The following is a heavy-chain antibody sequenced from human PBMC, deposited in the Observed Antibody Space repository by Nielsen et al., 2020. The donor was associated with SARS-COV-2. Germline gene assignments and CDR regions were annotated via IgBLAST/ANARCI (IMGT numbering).Heavy chain of an antibody. D-gene: IGHD3-22*01. V-gene: IGHV4-28*05. CDR3: ARGRDYYDSSGYRKYYFDY. J-gene: IGHJ4*02. CDR2: IYYSGSI. CDR1: GYSISSSNW. Sequence: SETLSLTCAVSGYSISSSNWWGWIRQPPGKGLEWIGYIYYSGSIYYNPSLKSRVTMSVDTSKNQFSLKLSSVTAADTAVYYCARGRDYYDSSGYRKYYFDYWGQGTLVTVSS.